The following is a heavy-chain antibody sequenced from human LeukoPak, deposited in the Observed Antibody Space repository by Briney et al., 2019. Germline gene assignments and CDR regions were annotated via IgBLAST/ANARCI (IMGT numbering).Heavy chain of an antibody. CDR2: INSDGSST. J-gene: IGHJ4*02. V-gene: IGHV3-74*01. Sequence: PGGSLRLSCAASGFTFTSYWMHWVRQAPGKGLGWVSRINSDGSSTNYADSVKGRFTISRDNANNTLYLQMNSLRADDTAVYYCARESAYFDSSGYYDYFDYWGQGTLVTVSS. D-gene: IGHD3-22*01. CDR1: GFTFTSYW. CDR3: ARESAYFDSSGYYDYFDY.